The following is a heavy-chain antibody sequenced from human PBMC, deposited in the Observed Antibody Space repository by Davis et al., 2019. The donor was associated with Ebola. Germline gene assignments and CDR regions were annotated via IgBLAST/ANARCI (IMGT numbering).Heavy chain of an antibody. Sequence: GGSLRLPCAASGFNFRSHGMHWVRQAPDKGLEWVAVIRYDGSRKYYGDSVKGRFTISRDHSNNLLYLQMNSLRAEETAVYYCAIPDCSGANCYSVYIKNWGQGTLVTVSS. CDR2: IRYDGSRK. CDR1: GFNFRSHG. V-gene: IGHV3-30*02. CDR3: AIPDCSGANCYSVYIKN. J-gene: IGHJ4*02. D-gene: IGHD2-15*01.